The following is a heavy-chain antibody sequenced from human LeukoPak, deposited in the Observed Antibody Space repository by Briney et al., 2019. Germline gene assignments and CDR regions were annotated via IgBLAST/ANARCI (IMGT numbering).Heavy chain of an antibody. Sequence: PGGSLRLSSAASGFIFSGCWMSWVRQAPGKGLWWVASIKQDGSEKYHADSVKGRFTISRDNAKNSLYLQMNSLRAEDTAVYYCATLKAAVTIFDNWGQGTLVTVSS. V-gene: IGHV3-7*01. CDR3: ATLKAAVTIFDN. CDR1: GFIFSGCW. CDR2: IKQDGSEK. J-gene: IGHJ4*02. D-gene: IGHD4-17*01.